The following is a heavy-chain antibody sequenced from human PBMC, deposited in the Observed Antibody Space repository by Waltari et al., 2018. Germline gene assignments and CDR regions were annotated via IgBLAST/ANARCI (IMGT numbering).Heavy chain of an antibody. CDR2: IIPIFGTA. J-gene: IGHJ6*02. Sequence: QVQLVQSGAEVKKPGSSVKVSCKASGGTFSSYAISWVRQAPGQGLEWMGGIIPIFGTANYAQKCQGRVTITADESTSTAYMELSSLRSEDTAVYYCARERGSSAERIYYYYGMDVWGQGTTVTVSS. V-gene: IGHV1-69*01. CDR1: GGTFSSYA. D-gene: IGHD6-6*01. CDR3: ARERGSSAERIYYYYGMDV.